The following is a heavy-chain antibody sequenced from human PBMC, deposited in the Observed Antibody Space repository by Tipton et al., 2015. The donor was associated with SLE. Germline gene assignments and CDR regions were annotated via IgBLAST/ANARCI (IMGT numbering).Heavy chain of an antibody. CDR3: ARDGSYKAFDI. CDR2: IYHSGST. J-gene: IGHJ3*02. V-gene: IGHV4-38-2*02. CDR1: GYSISSGYY. Sequence: TLSLTCTVSGYSISSGYYWGWIRQPPGKGLEWIGSIYHSGSTYYNPSLKSRVTISVDTTKNQFSLKLSSVTAADTAVYYCARDGSYKAFDIWGQGTMVTVSS. D-gene: IGHD1-26*01.